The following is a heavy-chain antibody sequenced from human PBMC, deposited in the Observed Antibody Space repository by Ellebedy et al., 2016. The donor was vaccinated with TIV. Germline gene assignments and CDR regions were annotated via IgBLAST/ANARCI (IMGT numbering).Heavy chain of an antibody. CDR2: ISASGGST. CDR3: ARGDGSSGWYFDY. J-gene: IGHJ4*02. V-gene: IGHV3-23*01. CDR1: GFTFNSYA. Sequence: GGSLRLXCAASGFTFNSYAMSWVRQAPGKGLEWVSGISASGGSTPDADSVRGRFTVSRDNSKNTLYLQMNSLRAEDTAVYYCARGDGSSGWYFDYWGQGTLVTVSS. D-gene: IGHD6-19*01.